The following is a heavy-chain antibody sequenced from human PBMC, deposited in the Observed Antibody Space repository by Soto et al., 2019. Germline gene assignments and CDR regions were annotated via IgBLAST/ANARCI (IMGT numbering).Heavy chain of an antibody. CDR3: ARATHYYDSSGYYLPY. J-gene: IGHJ4*02. Sequence: QVQLVQIGAEVKRPGASVKVSCKASGYTFTGYYMHWVRQAPGQGLEWMGWINPNSGGTNYAQKFQGWVTMTRDMSISTAYMELSRLRSDDTAVYYCARATHYYDSSGYYLPYWGQGTLVTVSS. V-gene: IGHV1-2*04. D-gene: IGHD3-22*01. CDR1: GYTFTGYY. CDR2: INPNSGGT.